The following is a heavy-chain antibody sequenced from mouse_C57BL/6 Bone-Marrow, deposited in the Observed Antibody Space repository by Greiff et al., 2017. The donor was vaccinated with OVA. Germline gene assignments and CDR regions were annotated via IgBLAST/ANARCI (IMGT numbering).Heavy chain of an antibody. J-gene: IGHJ3*01. CDR1: GFTFSNYW. CDR2: IRLKSDNYAT. CDR3: TSTYYYGSSYTWFAY. Sequence: EVMLVESGGGLVQPGGSMKLSCVASGFTFSNYWMNWVRQSPEKGLEWVAQIRLKSDNYATHYAESVKGRFTISRDDSKSSVYLQMNNLRAEDTGIYYCTSTYYYGSSYTWFAYWGQGTLVTVSA. V-gene: IGHV6-3*01. D-gene: IGHD1-1*01.